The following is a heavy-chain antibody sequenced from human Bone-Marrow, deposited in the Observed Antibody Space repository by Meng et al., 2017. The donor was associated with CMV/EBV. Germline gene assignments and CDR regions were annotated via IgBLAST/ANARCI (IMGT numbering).Heavy chain of an antibody. CDR1: GFTFSSYS. CDR3: ARGRSDYFDY. J-gene: IGHJ4*02. CDR2: ISSSGSTI. Sequence: GESLKISCAVSGFTFSSYSMNWVRQAPGKGLEWVSYISSSGSTIYYADSVKGRFTISRDNAKNSLYLQMNSLRAEDTAVYYCARGRSDYFDYWGQGTLVTVSS. V-gene: IGHV3-48*04.